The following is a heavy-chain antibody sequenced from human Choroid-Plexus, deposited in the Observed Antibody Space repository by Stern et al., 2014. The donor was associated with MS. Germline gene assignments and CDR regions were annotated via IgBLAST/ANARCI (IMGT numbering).Heavy chain of an antibody. V-gene: IGHV3-30*18. CDR3: AKDRQYLTYFFDH. CDR1: GFTFGSCA. CDR2: VSYDGSNK. Sequence: VQLVQSGAGVVKPGRPLRLSCVASGFTFGSCAMHWVRQAPGKGLEWVAGVSYDGSNKYYADSVKGRFTISRDNSQNTLYMQMRSLRPEDTAVYFCAKDRQYLTYFFDHWGQGSLVTVSS. J-gene: IGHJ5*02. D-gene: IGHD2/OR15-2a*01.